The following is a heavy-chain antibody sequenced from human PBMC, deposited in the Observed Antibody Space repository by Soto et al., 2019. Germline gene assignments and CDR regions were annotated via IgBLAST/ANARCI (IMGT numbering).Heavy chain of an antibody. Sequence: GASVKVSCKVSGYTLTELSMHWARQAPGKGLEWMGGFDPEDGETIYAQKFQGRVTMTEDTSTDTAYMELSSLRSEDTAVYYCATTSAAGLYSSGWYFDYWGQGTLVTVSS. J-gene: IGHJ4*02. CDR3: ATTSAAGLYSSGWYFDY. V-gene: IGHV1-24*01. CDR1: GYTLTELS. D-gene: IGHD6-19*01. CDR2: FDPEDGET.